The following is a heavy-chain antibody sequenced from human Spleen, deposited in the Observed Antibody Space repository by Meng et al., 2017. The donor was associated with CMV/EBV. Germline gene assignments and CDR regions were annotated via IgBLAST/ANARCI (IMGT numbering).Heavy chain of an antibody. V-gene: IGHV1-2*02. Sequence: ASVKVSCKASGYIFTSYYMHWVRQAPGQGLGWMGWINPNSGGTNYVQKFQGRVTMTRDTSVSTAYMELSRLRSDDTAVYYCARDPQVTGDLYFDYWGQGTLVTVSS. CDR2: INPNSGGT. D-gene: IGHD7-27*01. CDR1: GYIFTSYY. J-gene: IGHJ4*02. CDR3: ARDPQVTGDLYFDY.